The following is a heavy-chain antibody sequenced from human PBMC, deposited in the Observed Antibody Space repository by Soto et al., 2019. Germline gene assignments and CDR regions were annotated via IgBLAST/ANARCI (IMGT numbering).Heavy chain of an antibody. CDR1: GFTFSTFS. V-gene: IGHV3-48*02. CDR3: ARDLGWAFDS. J-gene: IGHJ4*02. Sequence: GGSLRLSCAASGFTFSTFSMNWVRQAPGRGLEWISYISGGGRPVSYADSVKGRFTISRDNATNSLSLQMDSLTDEDTAVYYCARDLGWAFDSWGQGTLVTVS. D-gene: IGHD6-19*01. CDR2: ISGGGRPV.